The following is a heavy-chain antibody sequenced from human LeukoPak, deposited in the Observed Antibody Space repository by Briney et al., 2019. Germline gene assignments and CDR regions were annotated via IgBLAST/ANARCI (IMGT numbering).Heavy chain of an antibody. CDR1: GYTFTSYG. D-gene: IGHD1-26*01. CDR2: IYPSGAST. J-gene: IGHJ4*02. CDR3: AREIVGTTDY. Sequence: ASVKVSCKASGYTFTSYGISWVRQAPGQGLEWMGIIYPSGASTSYAQKFQGRVTMTRDMSTSTVYMELSSLRSEDTAVYYCAREIVGTTDYWGQGTLVTVSS. V-gene: IGHV1-46*01.